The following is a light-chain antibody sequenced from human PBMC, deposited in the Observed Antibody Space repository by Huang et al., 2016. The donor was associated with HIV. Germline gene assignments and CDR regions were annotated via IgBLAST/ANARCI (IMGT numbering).Light chain of an antibody. Sequence: ERVLTQSPGTLSVSPGERATLSCSTSQGIGNILAWYQLKPGQAPRLLIYETFISASDIPARFSGGGSEIDFTLTISGLQSEDSAVYYCQQYHEWPRTFGQGTKVEIK. V-gene: IGKV3-15*01. CDR1: QGIGNI. CDR3: QQYHEWPRT. CDR2: ETF. J-gene: IGKJ2*01.